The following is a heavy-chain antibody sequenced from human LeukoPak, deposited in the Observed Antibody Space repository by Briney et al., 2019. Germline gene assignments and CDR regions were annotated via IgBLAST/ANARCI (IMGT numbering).Heavy chain of an antibody. D-gene: IGHD6-19*01. Sequence: SETLSLTCTVSGDSIGSFYWSWIRQPPGKGLEWIGYIFYRGTTNYDPSLESRVTISVDTSKNQFSLKLNSVTPADTAVYYCARRTTYEAGYTSGWYDYWGQGILVTVSS. CDR2: IFYRGTT. CDR3: ARRTTYEAGYTSGWYDY. CDR1: GDSIGSFY. V-gene: IGHV4-59*01. J-gene: IGHJ4*02.